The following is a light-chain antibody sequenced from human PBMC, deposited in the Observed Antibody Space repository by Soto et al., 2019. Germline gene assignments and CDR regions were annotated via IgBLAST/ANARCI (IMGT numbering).Light chain of an antibody. V-gene: IGKV1-5*01. Sequence: DIQMSQSPSTLSGSVGDRVTITCRASQTISSWLAWYQQKPGRAPKLLIFDASTSHSGVPSRFSGSGSGTEFTLTISTMQPDDFATYYCQEYHTYTWTFGQGTKVDI. CDR3: QEYHTYTWT. CDR2: DAS. CDR1: QTISSW. J-gene: IGKJ1*01.